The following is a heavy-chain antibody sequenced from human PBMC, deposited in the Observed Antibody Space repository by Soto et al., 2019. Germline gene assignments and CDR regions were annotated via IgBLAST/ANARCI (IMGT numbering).Heavy chain of an antibody. J-gene: IGHJ4*02. CDR2: ISSSSSTI. D-gene: IGHD3-10*01. CDR1: GFTFSSYS. V-gene: IGHV3-48*01. CDR3: ARDEKKLLWFGESGIGAPFDY. Sequence: GGSLRLSCAASGFTFSSYSMNWVRQAPGKGLEWVSYISSSSSTIYYADSVKGRFTISRDNAKNSLYLQMNSLRAEDTAVYYCARDEKKLLWFGESGIGAPFDYWGQGTLVTVSS.